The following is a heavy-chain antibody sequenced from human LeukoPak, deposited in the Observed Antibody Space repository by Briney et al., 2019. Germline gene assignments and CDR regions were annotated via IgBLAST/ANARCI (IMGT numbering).Heavy chain of an antibody. D-gene: IGHD6-13*01. V-gene: IGHV3-21*01. J-gene: IGHJ3*02. CDR2: ISSSSSYI. CDR3: ARDRHSSTYDAFDI. CDR1: GFTSSSYS. Sequence: RGSLRLSCAASGFTSSSYSMNWGRQAPGKGLEWVSSISSSSSYIYYADSVKGRFTLSRDNAKNSLYLQMNRLRAEDTAVYYCARDRHSSTYDAFDIWGQGTMVTVSS.